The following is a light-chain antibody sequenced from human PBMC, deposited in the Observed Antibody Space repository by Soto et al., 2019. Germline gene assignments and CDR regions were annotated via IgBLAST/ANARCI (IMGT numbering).Light chain of an antibody. CDR3: QQYYRTLWT. CDR2: WAS. Sequence: DIVMTQSPDSLAVSLGERATINCKSSQSVLYSSNDKNYLAWYQQKPGQPPKLLIYWASTRESGVPDRFSGSGSGTDFTLTISNLQAEDVAVYYCQQYYRTLWTFGQGTKVEIK. V-gene: IGKV4-1*01. CDR1: QSVLYSSNDKNY. J-gene: IGKJ1*01.